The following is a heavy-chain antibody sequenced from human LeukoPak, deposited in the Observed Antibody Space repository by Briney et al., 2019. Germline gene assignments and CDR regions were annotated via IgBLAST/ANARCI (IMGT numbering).Heavy chain of an antibody. CDR1: GFSLSTHGMC. CDR3: ARRYYYDSSCYYPLYDY. D-gene: IGHD3-22*01. J-gene: IGHJ4*02. CDR2: IDWDDDK. Sequence: SGPALVKPTQTLTLTCTFSGFSLSTHGMCVSWIRQPPGKALEWLARIDWDDDKYYRSSLKTRLTVSKDTPKNQVVLTMTNMDPVDTATYYCARRYYYDSSCYYPLYDYWGQGTLVTVSS. V-gene: IGHV2-70*11.